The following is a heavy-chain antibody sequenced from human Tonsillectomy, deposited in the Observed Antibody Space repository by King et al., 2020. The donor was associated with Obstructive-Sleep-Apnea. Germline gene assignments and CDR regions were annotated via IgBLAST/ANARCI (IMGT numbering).Heavy chain of an antibody. CDR1: GYIFTSYW. CDR3: ARLVGSAAMPAVWFDP. V-gene: IGHV5-10-1*01. CDR2: IDPSDSYI. Sequence: QLVQSGAEVKKPGESLRLSCKGSGYIFTSYWISWVRQMPGKGLEWMGRIDPSDSYINYSPSFQGHVTISADKSISTAYLQWSSLKASDTAMYYCARLVGSAAMPAVWFDPWGQGTLVTVSS. J-gene: IGHJ5*02. D-gene: IGHD2-2*01.